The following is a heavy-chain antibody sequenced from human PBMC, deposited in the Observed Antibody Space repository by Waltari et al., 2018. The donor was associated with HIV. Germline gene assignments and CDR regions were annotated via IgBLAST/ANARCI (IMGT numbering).Heavy chain of an antibody. CDR1: SVSITSGHYY. CDR2: VYTSGST. J-gene: IGHJ2*01. Sequence: QVQLLESGPGLVKPSQTLSLTCPVSSVSITSGHYYWSWIRQPAGKGLEWIGGVYTSGSTNYNPSLKNRVTISIDTSRNQFSLRLSSVAAADTAVYYCARALDYYESGSFPLWFFDVWGRGTLVTVSS. D-gene: IGHD3-10*01. V-gene: IGHV4-61*02. CDR3: ARALDYYESGSFPLWFFDV.